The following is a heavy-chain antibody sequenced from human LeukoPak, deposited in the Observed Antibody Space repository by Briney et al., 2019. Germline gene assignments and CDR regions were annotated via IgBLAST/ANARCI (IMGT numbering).Heavy chain of an antibody. Sequence: QPGGSLRLSCAASGLTFSDYWMTWVRQVPGKGLEWVANVGRDGSEKNYVDSVEGRFTISRDNAKKSLYLEMNSLRVEDTALYYCAKVGAWELQRVFENWGQGTLVTVSS. J-gene: IGHJ4*02. V-gene: IGHV3-7*01. CDR1: GLTFSDYW. CDR3: AKVGAWELQRVFEN. D-gene: IGHD1-26*01. CDR2: VGRDGSEK.